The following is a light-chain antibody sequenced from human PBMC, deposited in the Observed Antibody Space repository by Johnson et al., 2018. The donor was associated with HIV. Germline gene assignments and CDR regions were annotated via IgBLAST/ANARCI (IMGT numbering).Light chain of an antibody. V-gene: IGLV1-51*02. CDR1: NSNIGNNY. Sequence: QSVLTQPPSVSAAPGQKVTISCSGSNSNIGNNYVSWYQQLPGTAPKLLIYESTNRPSGIPDRFSGSKSGTSATLGISGLQTGDEAVYYCGTWDSRLNVYLCGTGPKVTVL. J-gene: IGLJ1*01. CDR3: GTWDSRLNVYL. CDR2: EST.